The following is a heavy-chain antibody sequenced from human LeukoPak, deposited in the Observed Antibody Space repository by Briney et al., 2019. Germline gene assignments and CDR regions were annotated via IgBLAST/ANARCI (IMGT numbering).Heavy chain of an antibody. J-gene: IGHJ4*02. CDR2: IIPIFGTA. V-gene: IGHV1-69*13. CDR1: GGTFSSYA. CDR3: ARAKYCSGGNCYPPDY. D-gene: IGHD2-15*01. Sequence: ASVKVSCKASGGTFSSYAISWVRQAPGQGLEWMGGIIPIFGTANYAQKFQGRVTITADESTSTAYMELSSLRSEDTAVYCCARAKYCSGGNCYPPDYWGQGTLVTVSS.